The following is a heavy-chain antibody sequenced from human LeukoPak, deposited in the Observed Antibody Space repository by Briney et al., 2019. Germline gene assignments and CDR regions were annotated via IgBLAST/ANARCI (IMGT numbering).Heavy chain of an antibody. D-gene: IGHD3-22*01. J-gene: IGHJ4*02. CDR1: GYTFTSYA. V-gene: IGHV7-4-1*02. Sequence: ASVKVSCKASGYTFTSYAMNWVRQAPGQGLEWMGWINTNTGNPTYAQGFTGRFVFSLDTTVSTAYLQINSLKAEDTAVYYCAISIPMIVVDYWGQGTLVTVSS. CDR3: AISIPMIVVDY. CDR2: INTNTGNP.